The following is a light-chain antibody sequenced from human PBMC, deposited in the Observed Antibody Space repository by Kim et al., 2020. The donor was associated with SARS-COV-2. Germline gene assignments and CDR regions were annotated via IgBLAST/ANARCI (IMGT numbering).Light chain of an antibody. CDR1: SGDIVAYDY. CDR2: DVF. CDR3: CSFAGRYTWV. Sequence: GQSVIISCPGTSGDIVAYDYVSWYQHNPGKAPKLIIYDVFKRPSGVPDRFSGAKSGDTASLTISGLQAEDEADYYCCSFAGRYTWVFGGGTKVTVL. V-gene: IGLV2-11*01. J-gene: IGLJ3*02.